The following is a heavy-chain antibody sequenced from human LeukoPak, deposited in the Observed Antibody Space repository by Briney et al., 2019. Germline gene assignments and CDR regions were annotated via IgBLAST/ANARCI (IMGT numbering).Heavy chain of an antibody. J-gene: IGHJ4*02. D-gene: IGHD6-19*01. V-gene: IGHV4-38-2*02. Sequence: SETLSLTCSVSGYSISSGYYWGWIRQPPGKGLEWIGSIYHSGKTYYNPSLKSRVTISVDTSKNQFSLRLNSMTAADTAVYYRARDDTGYSSGWSKDFDYWGQGTLVTVSS. CDR2: IYHSGKT. CDR1: GYSISSGYY. CDR3: ARDDTGYSSGWSKDFDY.